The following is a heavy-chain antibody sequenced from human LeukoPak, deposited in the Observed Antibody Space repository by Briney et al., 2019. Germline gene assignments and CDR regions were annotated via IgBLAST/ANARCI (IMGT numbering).Heavy chain of an antibody. V-gene: IGHV3-23*01. CDR2: ISGSGGST. CDR3: AKGNSGSYYLFDY. Sequence: GGSLRLSCAASGVTFSSYVMSWVRQAPGQGLEWVSAISGSGGSTYYADSVKGRFTISRDNSKNTLYLQMNSLRAEDTAVYYCAKGNSGSYYLFDYWGQGTLVTVSS. CDR1: GVTFSSYV. J-gene: IGHJ4*02. D-gene: IGHD1-26*01.